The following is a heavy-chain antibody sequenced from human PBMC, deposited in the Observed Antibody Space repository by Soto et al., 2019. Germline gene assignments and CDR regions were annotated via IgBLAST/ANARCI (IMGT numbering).Heavy chain of an antibody. Sequence: GGSLRLSCAASGFTFSSYSMNWVRQAPGKGLEWVSYISSSSSTIYYADSVKGRFTISRDNAKNSLYLQMNSLRDEDTAVYYCARATLPYCSGGSCYPRGYYYYGMDVWGQGTTVTVSS. CDR2: ISSSSSTI. CDR1: GFTFSSYS. J-gene: IGHJ6*02. CDR3: ARATLPYCSGGSCYPRGYYYYGMDV. V-gene: IGHV3-48*02. D-gene: IGHD2-15*01.